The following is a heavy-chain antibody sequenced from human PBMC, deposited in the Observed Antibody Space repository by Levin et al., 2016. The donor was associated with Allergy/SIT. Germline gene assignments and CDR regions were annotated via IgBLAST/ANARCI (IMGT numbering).Heavy chain of an antibody. Sequence: VRQAPGKGLEWVATIKQDGSQKYYIDSVKGRFIISRDNAKSSLFLQMNSLRAEDTALYYCAKDRSVTAAGLFDYWGLGTLVTVSS. CDR2: IKQDGSQK. D-gene: IGHD6-13*01. CDR3: AKDRSVTAAGLFDY. V-gene: IGHV3-7*03. J-gene: IGHJ4*02.